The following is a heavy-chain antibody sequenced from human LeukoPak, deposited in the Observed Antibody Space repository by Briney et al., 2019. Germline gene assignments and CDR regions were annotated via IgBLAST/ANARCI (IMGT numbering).Heavy chain of an antibody. J-gene: IGHJ4*02. D-gene: IGHD6-19*01. CDR2: IRWDSEII. CDR3: ATLSSGTPHSL. Sequence: GGSLRLSCAASGFTFSSHSMNWVRQAPGQGLEWVSYIRWDSEIIYYADSVKGRFTVSRDNSKNTLYLQMNSLRAEDTAVYYCATLSSGTPHSLWGQGTLVTVSS. CDR1: GFTFSSHS. V-gene: IGHV3-48*01.